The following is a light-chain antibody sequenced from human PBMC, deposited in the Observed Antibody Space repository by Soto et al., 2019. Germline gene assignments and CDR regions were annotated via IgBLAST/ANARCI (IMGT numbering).Light chain of an antibody. CDR1: QSVTSRY. J-gene: IGKJ4*01. CDR2: AAS. CDR3: QHYGSSPLT. V-gene: IGKV3-20*01. Sequence: EIVLTQSPGTLSLSPGERATLSCRASQSVTSRYLGWYQQKPGQAPRLLLYAASTRATGIPDRFSGSGSGTDFTLTISRLEPEDFAVYYCQHYGSSPLTFGGATKVEIK.